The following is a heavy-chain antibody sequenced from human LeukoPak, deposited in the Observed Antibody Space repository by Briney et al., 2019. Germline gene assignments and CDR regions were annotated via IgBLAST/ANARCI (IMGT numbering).Heavy chain of an antibody. CDR1: GFPFSTYS. D-gene: IGHD1-26*01. V-gene: IGHV3-48*01. J-gene: IGHJ4*02. Sequence: GGSLRLSCFTSGFPFSTYSMNWVRQAPGKGLEWLSYITSTSDTIYYADSVKGRFTISRDNAKNSLYLQMNSLRAEDTAVYYCASFPWDLRPTWGQGTLVSVAS. CDR2: ITSTSDTI. CDR3: ASFPWDLRPT.